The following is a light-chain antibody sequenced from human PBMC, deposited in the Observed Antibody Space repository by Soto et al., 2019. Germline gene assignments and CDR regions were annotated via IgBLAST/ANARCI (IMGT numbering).Light chain of an antibody. CDR2: DAS. Sequence: EIVLTQSPATLSLSPGERATLSCRASQSVSSYLTWYQQKPGQAPRFLIYDASNRATGIPARFSGSGSGTELTLTISSLEPEDFAVYYCQQGNYWPRTFGQGTKVEIK. V-gene: IGKV3-11*01. CDR1: QSVSSY. J-gene: IGKJ1*01. CDR3: QQGNYWPRT.